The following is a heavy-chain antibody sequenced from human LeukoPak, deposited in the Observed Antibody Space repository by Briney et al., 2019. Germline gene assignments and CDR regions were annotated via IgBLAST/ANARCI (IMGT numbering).Heavy chain of an antibody. CDR3: ARHEAYGMDV. J-gene: IGHJ6*02. CDR2: IYHSGST. V-gene: IGHV4-38-2*02. Sequence: SETLSLTCTVSGYSISSGYYWGWIRQPPGKGLEWIGSIYHSGSTYYNPSLKSRVTISVDTSKNQFSLKLSSVTAADTAAYYCARHEAYGMDVWGQGATVTVSS. CDR1: GYSISSGYY.